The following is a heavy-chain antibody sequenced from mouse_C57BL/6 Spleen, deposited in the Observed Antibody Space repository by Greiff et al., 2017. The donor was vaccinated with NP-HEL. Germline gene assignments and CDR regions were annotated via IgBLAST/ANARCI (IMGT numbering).Heavy chain of an antibody. J-gene: IGHJ4*01. CDR3: ARGAVRYAMDY. CDR1: GFTLSDYG. CDR2: ISSGSSTI. D-gene: IGHD6-1*01. V-gene: IGHV5-17*01. Sequence: EVQGVESGGGLVKPGGSLKLSCAASGFTLSDYGMHWVRHAPEKGLEWVAYISSGSSTIYYADTVKGRFTISRDNAKNTLFLQMTSLRSEDTAMYYCARGAVRYAMDYWGQGTSVTVSS.